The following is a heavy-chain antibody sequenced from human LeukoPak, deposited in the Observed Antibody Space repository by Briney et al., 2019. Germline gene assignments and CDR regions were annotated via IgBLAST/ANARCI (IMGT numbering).Heavy chain of an antibody. Sequence: SETLSLTCAVSGGSISSSNWWSWVRQPPGKGLEWIGEIYHSGSTNYNPSLKSRVTISVDTSKNQFSLKLSSVTAADTAVCYCARVGGSFYSSGWGPLDYWGQGTLVTVSS. J-gene: IGHJ4*02. CDR1: GGSISSSNW. CDR3: ARVGGSFYSSGWGPLDY. V-gene: IGHV4-4*02. CDR2: IYHSGST. D-gene: IGHD6-19*01.